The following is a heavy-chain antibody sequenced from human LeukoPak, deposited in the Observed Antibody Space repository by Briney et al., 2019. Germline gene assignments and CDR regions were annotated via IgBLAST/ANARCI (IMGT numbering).Heavy chain of an antibody. D-gene: IGHD2-15*01. CDR3: ARLPRSEFDY. Sequence: PSETLSLTCAVSGYSISSGYYWGWIRQPQGKGLEWIGSIYHSGSTYYNPSLKSRVTISVDTSKNQFSLKLSSVTAADTAVYYCARLPRSEFDYWGQGTLVTVSS. CDR1: GYSISSGYY. J-gene: IGHJ4*02. CDR2: IYHSGST. V-gene: IGHV4-38-2*01.